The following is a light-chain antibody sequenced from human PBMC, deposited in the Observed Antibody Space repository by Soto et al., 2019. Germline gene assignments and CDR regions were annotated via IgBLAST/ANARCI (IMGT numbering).Light chain of an antibody. V-gene: IGKV3-20*01. Sequence: EIVSRPSPATLSVYPGERATLSCRASQSVSSYLAWYQQKPGQAPRLLIYGTSSRATGIPDRFSGSGSGTDFTLTISRLEPEDFAVFYCQQYGSSITFGQGTRLEI. CDR2: GTS. J-gene: IGKJ5*01. CDR3: QQYGSSIT. CDR1: QSVSSY.